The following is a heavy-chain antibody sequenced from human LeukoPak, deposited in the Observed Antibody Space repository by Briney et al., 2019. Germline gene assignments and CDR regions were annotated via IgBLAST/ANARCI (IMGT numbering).Heavy chain of an antibody. CDR3: ARTYCIGSSCPGVFEY. CDR2: ISDSGGRT. J-gene: IGHJ4*02. Sequence: GGSLRLSCAASGFPFSSYAMSWVRQAPGKGLEWVSVISDSGGRTYSAASVKGRFTISRDNSKDTLYLQMNSLRAEDTAVYYCARTYCIGSSCPGVFEYWGQGTLVTASS. CDR1: GFPFSSYA. D-gene: IGHD2-15*01. V-gene: IGHV3-23*01.